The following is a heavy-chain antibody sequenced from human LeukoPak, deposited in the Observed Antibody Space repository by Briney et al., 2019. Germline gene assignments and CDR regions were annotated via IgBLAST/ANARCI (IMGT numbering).Heavy chain of an antibody. CDR1: GYTFTGYY. V-gene: IGHV1-2*02. Sequence: ASVKVSCKACGYTFTGYYMHWVRQAPGQGLEWMGWINPNSGGTNYAQRFQGRVTMTRDTSISTAYMELSRLRSDDTAVYYCATAGYSYAAGMDVWGQGTTVTVSS. CDR3: ATAGYSYAAGMDV. D-gene: IGHD5-18*01. J-gene: IGHJ6*02. CDR2: INPNSGGT.